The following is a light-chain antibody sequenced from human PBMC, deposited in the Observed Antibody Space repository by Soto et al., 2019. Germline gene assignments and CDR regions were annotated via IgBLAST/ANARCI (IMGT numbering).Light chain of an antibody. CDR2: EVS. J-gene: IGLJ2*01. CDR1: SSDVGGYNY. V-gene: IGLV2-8*01. CDR3: SSFAGNNNLV. Sequence: QSVLTQPPSASGSPGQSVTISWTGTSSDVGGYNYVSWYQQHPGKAPKLMISEVSKRPSGVPDRFSGSKSGNTASLTVSGLQAEDEAYYYCSSFAGNNNLVFGGGTKLTVL.